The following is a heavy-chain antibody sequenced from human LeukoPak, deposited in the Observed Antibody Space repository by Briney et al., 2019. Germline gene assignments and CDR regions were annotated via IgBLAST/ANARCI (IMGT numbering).Heavy chain of an antibody. CDR2: IRNDGSDK. CDR3: AKDLEAGTSGYSLDY. Sequence: GGSLRISCETSGLSFRSYGMNWVRQAPGQGLKWVAFIRNDGSDKYYADSVRGRCTISRDNSKKSLHLHMNRLRVEDTGVYYCAKDLEAGTSGYSLDYWGQGTLVSVSS. CDR1: GLSFRSYG. V-gene: IGHV3-30*02. D-gene: IGHD3-22*01. J-gene: IGHJ4*02.